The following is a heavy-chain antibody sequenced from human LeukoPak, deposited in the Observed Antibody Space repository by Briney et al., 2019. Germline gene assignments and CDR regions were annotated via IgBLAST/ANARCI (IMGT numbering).Heavy chain of an antibody. CDR2: INPSGGSI. D-gene: IGHD3-22*01. J-gene: IGHJ3*02. CDR3: AGGRNYYDSSGYYYEGDAFDI. Sequence: GASVKVSCKASGYIFTSYYMFWVRQAPGQGLEWMGIINPSGGSIRYAQKFQGRVTMTRDTSTSTVYMGLSSLRSEDTAVYYCAGGRNYYDSSGYYYEGDAFDIWGQGTMVTVSS. V-gene: IGHV1-46*01. CDR1: GYIFTSYY.